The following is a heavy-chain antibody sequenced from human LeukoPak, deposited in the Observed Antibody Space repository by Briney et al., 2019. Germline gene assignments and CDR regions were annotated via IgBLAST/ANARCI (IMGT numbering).Heavy chain of an antibody. D-gene: IGHD3-10*01. V-gene: IGHV4-34*01. CDR2: INHSGST. J-gene: IGHJ5*02. Sequence: KASETLSLTCAVYGGSFSGYYWSWIRQPPGKGLEWIGEINHSGSTNYNPSLKSRVTISVDTSKNQFSLKLSSVTAADTAVYYCARGRAYPLVTMVSRTRKNWFDPWGQGTLVTVSS. CDR3: ARGRAYPLVTMVSRTRKNWFDP. CDR1: GGSFSGYY.